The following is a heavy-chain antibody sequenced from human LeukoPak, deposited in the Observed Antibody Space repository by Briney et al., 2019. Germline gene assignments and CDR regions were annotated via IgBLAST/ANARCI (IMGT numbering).Heavy chain of an antibody. V-gene: IGHV4-34*01. J-gene: IGHJ4*02. D-gene: IGHD3-10*01. CDR2: INHSGST. CDR3: ARLVHYYGSGADY. Sequence: PSETLSLTCAVYGGSFSGYYWSWLRQPPGKGLEWIGEINHSGSTNYNPSLKSRVTISVDTSKNQFSLKLSSVTAADTAVYYCARLVHYYGSGADYWGQGTLVTVSS. CDR1: GGSFSGYY.